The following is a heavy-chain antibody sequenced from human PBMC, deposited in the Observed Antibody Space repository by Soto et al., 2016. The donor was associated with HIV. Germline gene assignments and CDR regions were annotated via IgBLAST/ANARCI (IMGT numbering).Heavy chain of an antibody. D-gene: IGHD6-19*01. CDR1: GFTFSSYW. CDR3: ARVYGSGWYRDLFDY. J-gene: IGHJ4*02. CDR2: INSDGSST. Sequence: EVQLVESGGGLVKPGGSQRLSCAASGFTFSSYWMHWVRQAPGKGLVWVSRINSDGSSTSYADSVKGRFTISRGNAKSTLYLQMNSLRAEDTAVYYCARVYGSGWYRDLFDYWGQGTLVTVSS. V-gene: IGHV3-74*01.